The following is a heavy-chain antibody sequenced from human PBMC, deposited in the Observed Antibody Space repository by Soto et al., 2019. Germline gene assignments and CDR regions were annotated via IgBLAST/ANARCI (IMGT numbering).Heavy chain of an antibody. CDR3: AQVMAVAGNEYYGTFDAFDI. J-gene: IGHJ3*02. D-gene: IGHD6-19*01. Sequence: EVQLVESGGGLVQPGRSLRLSCAASGFTFDDYAMHWVRQAPGKGLEWVSGISWNSGSIGYADSVKGRFTISRDNAKNSLYLQMNSLRAEDTALYYCAQVMAVAGNEYYGTFDAFDIWGQGTMVTVSS. CDR2: ISWNSGSI. CDR1: GFTFDDYA. V-gene: IGHV3-9*01.